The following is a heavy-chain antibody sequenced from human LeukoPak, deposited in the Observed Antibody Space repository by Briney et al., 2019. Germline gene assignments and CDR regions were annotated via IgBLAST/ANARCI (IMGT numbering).Heavy chain of an antibody. Sequence: ASVKLSCKASGYTFTSYYMHWERHTPGQGLEWMGIINPIRGSTTYAQNFQGRVTLTRDTSTSTVYRELSSLRSEDTAVYYCATCCRGGSSWGQGTLVTVSS. CDR2: INPIRGST. CDR1: GYTFTSYY. V-gene: IGHV1-46*01. CDR3: ATCCRGGSS. D-gene: IGHD3-10*01. J-gene: IGHJ5*02.